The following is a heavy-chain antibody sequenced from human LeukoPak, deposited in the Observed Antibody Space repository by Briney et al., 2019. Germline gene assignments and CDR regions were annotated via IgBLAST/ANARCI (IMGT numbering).Heavy chain of an antibody. Sequence: GGSLRLSCAASGFIFSRHWMHWVRQAPGEGLVCVARVKKDGTYRDYGDSVKGRFTISRDNAKNTLYLQMNSLRVEDTARYYCVRNADVYGFDYWGQGTVVTVSS. J-gene: IGHJ4*02. CDR2: VKKDGTYR. CDR1: GFIFSRHW. D-gene: IGHD3-16*01. CDR3: VRNADVYGFDY. V-gene: IGHV3-74*01.